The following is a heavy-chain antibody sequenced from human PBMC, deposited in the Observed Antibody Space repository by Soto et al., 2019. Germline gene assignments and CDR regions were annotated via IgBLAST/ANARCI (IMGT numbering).Heavy chain of an antibody. CDR2: INPSGGGT. CDR1: GYTFSNYY. V-gene: IGHV1-46*01. J-gene: IGHJ5*02. Sequence: ASVKVSCKASGYTFSNYYIHWVRQAPGQGLEWVGIINPSGGGTTYAQKFQGRVTMTRDTSISTAYMELTSLRSEDTAVYYCARGSSAWFDPWGQGTLVTVSS. CDR3: ARGSSAWFDP.